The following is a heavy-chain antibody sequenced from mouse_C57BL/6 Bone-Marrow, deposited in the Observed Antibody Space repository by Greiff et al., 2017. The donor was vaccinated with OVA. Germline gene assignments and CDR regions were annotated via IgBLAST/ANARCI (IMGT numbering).Heavy chain of an antibody. V-gene: IGHV5-16*01. CDR2: INYDGSST. J-gene: IGHJ1*03. CDR1: GFTFSDYY. CDR3: ARWHWYFDV. Sequence: EVKLMESEGGLVQPGSSMKLSCTASGFTFSDYYMAWVRQVPEKGLEWVANINYDGSSTYYLDSLKSRFIISRDNAKNILYLQMSSLKSEDTATYYCARWHWYFDVWGTGTTVTVSS.